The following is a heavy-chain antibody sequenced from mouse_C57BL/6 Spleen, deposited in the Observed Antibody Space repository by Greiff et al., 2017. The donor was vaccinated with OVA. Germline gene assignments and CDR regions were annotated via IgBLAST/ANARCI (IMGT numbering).Heavy chain of an antibody. CDR3: AREGILCYGSSPFYAMDY. J-gene: IGHJ4*01. CDR2: INPNNGGT. CDR1: GYTFTDYN. D-gene: IGHD1-1*01. Sequence: VQLQQSGPELVKPGASVKIPCKASGYTFTDYNMDWVKQSHGKSLEWIGDINPNNGGTIYNQKFKGKATLTVDKSSSTAYMELRSLTSEDTAVYYCAREGILCYGSSPFYAMDYWGQGTSVTVSS. V-gene: IGHV1-18*01.